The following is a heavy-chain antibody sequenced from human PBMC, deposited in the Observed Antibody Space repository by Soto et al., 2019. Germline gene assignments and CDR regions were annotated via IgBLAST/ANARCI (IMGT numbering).Heavy chain of an antibody. CDR3: AGYSGSWDTRRDWYFDL. V-gene: IGHV3-9*01. CDR1: GFTFDDYA. CDR2: ISWNSGSI. Sequence: EVQLVESGGGLVQPGRSLRLSCAASGFTFDDYAMHWVRQAPGKGLEWVSGISWNSGSIGYADSVKGRFTISRDNAKNSLYLQMNSLRAEDTALYYCAGYSGSWDTRRDWYFDLWGRGTLVTVSS. D-gene: IGHD6-13*01. J-gene: IGHJ2*01.